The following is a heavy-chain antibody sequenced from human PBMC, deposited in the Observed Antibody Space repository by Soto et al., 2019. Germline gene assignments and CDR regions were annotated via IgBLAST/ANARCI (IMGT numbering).Heavy chain of an antibody. D-gene: IGHD5-18*01. CDR2: ISGSGGST. CDR1: GFTFSSYA. CDR3: AKTGTAMVTFIVRFDY. V-gene: IGHV3-23*01. J-gene: IGHJ4*02. Sequence: EVQLLESGGGLVQPGGSLRLSCAASGFTFSSYAMSWVRQAPGKGLEWVSAISGSGGSTYYADSVKGRFTISRDNSKNTLYLQMNSLRAEDTAVYYCAKTGTAMVTFIVRFDYWGQGTLVTVSS.